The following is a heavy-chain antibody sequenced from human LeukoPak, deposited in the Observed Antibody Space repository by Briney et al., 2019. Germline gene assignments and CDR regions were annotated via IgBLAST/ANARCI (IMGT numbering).Heavy chain of an antibody. V-gene: IGHV1-2*02. J-gene: IGHJ3*02. CDR2: INPISGDT. Sequence: ASVKVSCKASGYSFTGYYVHWVRQAPGQGLEWMGWINPISGDTNSTQKFPGRVTLTRDTSISTAYLELSRLRSDDTAVYYCARGAYLGRRLDSDAFDIWGQGTMVTVSS. CDR3: ARGAYLGRRLDSDAFDI. D-gene: IGHD3-16*01. CDR1: GYSFTGYY.